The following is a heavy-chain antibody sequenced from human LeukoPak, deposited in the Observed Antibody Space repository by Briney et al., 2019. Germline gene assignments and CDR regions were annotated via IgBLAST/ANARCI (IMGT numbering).Heavy chain of an antibody. D-gene: IGHD3-3*01. Sequence: GGSLRLSCAASGFTFSSYGMHWVRQAPGKGLEWVAVIWYDGSNKYYADSVKGRFTISRDNSKNTLYLQMNSLRAEDTAVYYCAREVVSDFWSGYYVGSDYYGMDVWGQGTTVTVSS. J-gene: IGHJ6*02. CDR2: IWYDGSNK. CDR3: AREVVSDFWSGYYVGSDYYGMDV. V-gene: IGHV3-33*01. CDR1: GFTFSSYG.